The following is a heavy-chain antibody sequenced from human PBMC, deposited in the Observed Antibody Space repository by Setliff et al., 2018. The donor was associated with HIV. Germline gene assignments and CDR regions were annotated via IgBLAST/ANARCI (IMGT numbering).Heavy chain of an antibody. J-gene: IGHJ6*02. CDR2: IYYNGRT. Sequence: TLPLPCTVAGGSISSGGYYWNWLRQYPVKGLEWIGHIYYNGRTLFNPALGTRLNMSVDTSENQFSLHLNSVTAADTAVYYGVRERRRSPLSYGLDVWGQGTTFTVSS. CDR1: GGSISSGGYY. V-gene: IGHV4-31*03. CDR3: VRERRRSPLSYGLDV.